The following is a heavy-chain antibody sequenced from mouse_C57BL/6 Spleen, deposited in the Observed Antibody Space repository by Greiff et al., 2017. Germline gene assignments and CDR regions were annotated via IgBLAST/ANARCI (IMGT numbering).Heavy chain of an antibody. Sequence: QVQLQQSGPGLVQPSQSLSITCTVSGFSLTSYGVHWVRQSPGKGLEWLGVIWSGGSTDSNAAFISRLSISKDNSKSQVFFKMNSLQADDTDIYDCARNGGSSPFDYWGQGTTLTVSS. D-gene: IGHD1-1*01. J-gene: IGHJ2*01. CDR1: GFSLTSYG. CDR2: IWSGGST. V-gene: IGHV2-2*01. CDR3: ARNGGSSPFDY.